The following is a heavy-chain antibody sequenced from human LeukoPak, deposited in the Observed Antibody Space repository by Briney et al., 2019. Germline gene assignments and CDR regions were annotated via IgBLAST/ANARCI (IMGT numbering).Heavy chain of an antibody. CDR3: AKTLVSARAKYMDV. CDR2: ISGSGGST. Sequence: GGSLRLSCAASGFTFSSYSMNWVRQAPGKGLEWVSAISGSGGSTYYADSVKGRFTISRDNSKNTLYLQMNSLRAEDTAVYYCAKTLVSARAKYMDVWGKGTTVTVSS. D-gene: IGHD5/OR15-5a*01. J-gene: IGHJ6*03. CDR1: GFTFSSYS. V-gene: IGHV3-23*01.